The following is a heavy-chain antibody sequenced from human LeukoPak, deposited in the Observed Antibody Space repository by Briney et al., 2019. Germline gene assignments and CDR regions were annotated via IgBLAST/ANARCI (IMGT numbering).Heavy chain of an antibody. V-gene: IGHV1-8*01. D-gene: IGHD3-9*01. CDR2: MNPNSGNT. CDR3: ARAPQLRYFDWLVSYYFDY. J-gene: IGHJ4*02. Sequence: ASVKVSCKASGYTFTSYDINWVRQAPGQGLEWMGWMNPNSGNTGYAQKFQGRVTMTRNTSISTAYMELSNLRSEDTAVYYCARAPQLRYFDWLVSYYFDYWGQGTLVTVSS. CDR1: GYTFTSYD.